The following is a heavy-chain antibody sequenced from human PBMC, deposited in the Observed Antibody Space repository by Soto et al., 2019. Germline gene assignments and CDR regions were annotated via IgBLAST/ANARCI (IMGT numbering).Heavy chain of an antibody. CDR1: GYTFTRYT. CDR2: INPDNGNT. V-gene: IGHV1-3*01. D-gene: IGHD2-15*01. CDR3: ATGIATGQPAP. J-gene: IGHJ5*02. Sequence: QVQLVQSGAEVKKPGASVKISCKASGYTFTRYTMNWVRQAPGQRLEWMGWINPDNGNTKSSQKFQDRVIITRDTSASTAYMDLSSLRSEDTAVYYCATGIATGQPAPWGQGTLATVSS.